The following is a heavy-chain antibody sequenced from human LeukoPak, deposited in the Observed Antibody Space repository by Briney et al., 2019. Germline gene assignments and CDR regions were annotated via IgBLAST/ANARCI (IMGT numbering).Heavy chain of an antibody. Sequence: APVKVSCKASGGIFSSYAISWVRQAPGQGLEWMGRIIPILDIANYAQKFQGRVTITADKSTTTAYMELSSLRSEDTAMYYCARGFRSVAVVDDTPLSDYWGQGTLVTVSS. CDR3: ARGFRSVAVVDDTPLSDY. D-gene: IGHD2-15*01. J-gene: IGHJ4*02. CDR1: GGIFSSYA. V-gene: IGHV1-69*04. CDR2: IIPILDIA.